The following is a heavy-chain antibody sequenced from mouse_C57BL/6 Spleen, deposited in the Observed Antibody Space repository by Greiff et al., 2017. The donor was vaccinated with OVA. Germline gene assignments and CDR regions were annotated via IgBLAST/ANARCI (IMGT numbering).Heavy chain of an antibody. V-gene: IGHV14-2*01. J-gene: IGHJ2*01. Sequence: VQLQQSGAELVKPGASVKLSCTASGFNIKDYYMHWVKQRTEQGLEWIGRIDPEDGETKYAPKFQGKATITADTSSNKAYLQLSSLTSEDTAFYYCASPYYGSSYDFDYWGQGTTLTVSS. CDR3: ASPYYGSSYDFDY. CDR1: GFNIKDYY. CDR2: IDPEDGET. D-gene: IGHD1-1*01.